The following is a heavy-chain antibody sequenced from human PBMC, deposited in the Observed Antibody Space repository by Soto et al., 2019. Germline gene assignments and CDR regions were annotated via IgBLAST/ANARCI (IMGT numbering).Heavy chain of an antibody. J-gene: IGHJ6*02. CDR1: GGSVSRGGYS. CDR2: IYQSGGT. CDR3: ARSLLTSIRGATIPYYSVMDV. D-gene: IGHD1-26*01. Sequence: PSETLSLTCAVSGGSVSRGGYSWRWLRQPLGKGREWIGYIYQSGGTDYNPSFERRVTISLDRTQNQFSLKLESVSAADTAVYYCARSLLTSIRGATIPYYSVMDVWGQGTTVTVYS. V-gene: IGHV4-30-2*01.